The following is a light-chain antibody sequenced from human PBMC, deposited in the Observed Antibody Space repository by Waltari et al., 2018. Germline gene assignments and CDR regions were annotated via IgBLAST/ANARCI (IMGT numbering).Light chain of an antibody. CDR3: QTGGHGTWV. V-gene: IGLV4-69*01. CDR2: VYSDGSH. Sequence: QLVLTQSPSASASLGASVKLTCTLSSGHSSNVIAWHQQQPEKGPRYLMKVYSDGSHSKGDKIPDRFSGSSSGAEHYLTISSLQSEDEADYYCQTGGHGTWVFGGGTKLTVL. J-gene: IGLJ3*02. CDR1: SGHSSNV.